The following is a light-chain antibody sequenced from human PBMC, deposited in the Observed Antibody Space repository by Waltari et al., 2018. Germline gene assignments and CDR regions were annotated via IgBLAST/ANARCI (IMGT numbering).Light chain of an antibody. V-gene: IGLV2-14*01. CDR1: SSDIGGSSP. CDR2: DVT. CDR3: SSYKGSSTLYV. J-gene: IGLJ1*01. Sequence: QSALTQPASVSGSPGQSITIPCTGTSSDIGGSSPVSWYQQHPGKAPKLMIYDVTKRPSGVSNRFSGSNSGSTASLTISGLQAEDEADYYCSSYKGSSTLYVFGTGTKVTVL.